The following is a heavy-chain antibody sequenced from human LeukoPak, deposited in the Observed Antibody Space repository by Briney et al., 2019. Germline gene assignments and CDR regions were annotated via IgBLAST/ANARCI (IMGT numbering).Heavy chain of an antibody. J-gene: IGHJ5*02. CDR1: GYTFTSYY. D-gene: IGHD3-3*01. V-gene: IGHV1-46*01. Sequence: ASVKVSCKASGYTFTSYYMHWVRQAPGQGLEWMGIINPSGGSTSYAQKFQGRVTMTRDTSTSTVYMELSSLRSEDTAVYYCARDIETYYDFWSGHYMRVTSPNHENWFDPWGQGTLVTVSS. CDR3: ARDIETYYDFWSGHYMRVTSPNHENWFDP. CDR2: INPSGGST.